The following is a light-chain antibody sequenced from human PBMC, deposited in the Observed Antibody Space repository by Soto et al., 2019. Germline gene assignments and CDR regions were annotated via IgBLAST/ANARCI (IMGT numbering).Light chain of an antibody. Sequence: DIQMTQSPSTLSASVGDRVTITCRASQSIGSWLAWYLQKPGKAPELLIYKASNLERGVPTRFSGSGSGTEFTLTIDSLQPDDFAIYYFQQYDRDPFTFGPGTKVDFK. V-gene: IGKV1-5*03. J-gene: IGKJ3*01. CDR3: QQYDRDPFT. CDR1: QSIGSW. CDR2: KAS.